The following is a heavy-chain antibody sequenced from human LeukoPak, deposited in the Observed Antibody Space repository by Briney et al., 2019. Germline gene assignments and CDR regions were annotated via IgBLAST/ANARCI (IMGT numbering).Heavy chain of an antibody. J-gene: IGHJ3*02. CDR2: IIPIFGTA. Sequence: ASVNVSCKASGGTFSSYAISWVRQAPGQGLEWMGGIIPIFGTANYAQKFQGRVTITTDESTSTAYMELSSLRSEDTAVYYCARDSGSYDAFDIWGQGTMVTVSS. V-gene: IGHV1-69*05. CDR3: ARDSGSYDAFDI. D-gene: IGHD1-26*01. CDR1: GGTFSSYA.